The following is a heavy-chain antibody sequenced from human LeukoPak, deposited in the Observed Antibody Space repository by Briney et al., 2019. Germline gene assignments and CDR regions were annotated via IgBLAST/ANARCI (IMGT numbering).Heavy chain of an antibody. V-gene: IGHV3-30*04. D-gene: IGHD4-17*01. CDR1: GFTFSSYA. Sequence: PGGSLRLSCAASGFTFSSYAMHWVRQAPGKGLEWVAVISYDGSKKYYADSVKGRFTISRDNSKNTLYLQMDSLRAEDTAVYYCARDDDYGDYVVDYWGQGTLVTVSS. CDR2: ISYDGSKK. J-gene: IGHJ4*02. CDR3: ARDDDYGDYVVDY.